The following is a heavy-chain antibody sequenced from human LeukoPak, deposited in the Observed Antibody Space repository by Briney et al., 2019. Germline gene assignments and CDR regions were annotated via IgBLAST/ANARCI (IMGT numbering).Heavy chain of an antibody. CDR1: GFTFSSYG. J-gene: IGHJ4*02. CDR2: ISYDGSNK. D-gene: IGHD2-15*01. CDR3: AHYCSGGSCYGSY. Sequence: GGSLRLSCAASGFTFSSYGMHWVRQAPGKGLEWVAVISYDGSNKYYADSVKGRFTISRDNSKNTLYLQMNSLRAEDTAVYYCAHYCSGGSCYGSYWGQGTLVTVSS. V-gene: IGHV3-30*19.